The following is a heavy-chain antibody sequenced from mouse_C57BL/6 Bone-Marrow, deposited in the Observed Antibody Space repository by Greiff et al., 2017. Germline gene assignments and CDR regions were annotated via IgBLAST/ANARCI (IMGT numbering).Heavy chain of an antibody. CDR2: IDPENGDT. CDR1: GFNIKDDY. CDR3: TTRTTGNYYAMDY. J-gene: IGHJ4*01. D-gene: IGHD2-13*01. Sequence: DVQLQESGAELVRPGASVKLSCTASGFNIKDDYMHWVKQRPEQGLEWIGWIDPENGDTEYASKFQGKATITADTSSNTAYLQLSSLTSEDTAVYYCTTRTTGNYYAMDYWGQGTSVTVSS. V-gene: IGHV14-4*01.